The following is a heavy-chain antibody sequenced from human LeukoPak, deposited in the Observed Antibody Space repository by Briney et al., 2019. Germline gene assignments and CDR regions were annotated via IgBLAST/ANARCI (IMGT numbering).Heavy chain of an antibody. CDR1: GFTFSSYG. Sequence: GRSLRLSCAASGFTFSSYGMHWVRQAPGKGLEWAAVIWYDGSNKYYADSVKGRFTISRDNSKNTLYLQMNSLRAEDTAVYYCAAQFNDILTGYYNRPFDYWGQGTLVTVSS. CDR3: AAQFNDILTGYYNRPFDY. J-gene: IGHJ4*02. CDR2: IWYDGSNK. V-gene: IGHV3-33*01. D-gene: IGHD3-9*01.